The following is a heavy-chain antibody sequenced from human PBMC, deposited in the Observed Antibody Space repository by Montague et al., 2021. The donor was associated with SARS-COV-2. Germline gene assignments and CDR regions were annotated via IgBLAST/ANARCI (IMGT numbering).Heavy chain of an antibody. CDR2: MYYSGST. D-gene: IGHD5-24*01. CDR3: ARVFTGCLQFDPYFDY. V-gene: IGHV4-59*01. J-gene: IGHJ4*02. Sequence: SETLSLTCTVSGGSISSYYWSWIRQPPGKGLEWMGNMYYSGSTNYNHTLKSRVTISVDTSKNQFSLKLSSVTAADTAVYYCARVFTGCLQFDPYFDYWGQGTLVTVSS. CDR1: GGSISSYY.